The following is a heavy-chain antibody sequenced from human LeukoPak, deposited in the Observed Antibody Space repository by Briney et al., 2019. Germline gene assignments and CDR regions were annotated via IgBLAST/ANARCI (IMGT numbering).Heavy chain of an antibody. D-gene: IGHD1-7*01. J-gene: IGHJ4*02. Sequence: GGSLRLSCAASGFTFSSYWMHWVRQAPGKGPEGVANTKQDGSERNYVDSVKGRFTIARDNTKNSLYLQMTSLRGEDTAVYYCASRAGKPGNTPWCFDYWGQGALVTVSS. CDR2: TKQDGSER. CDR3: ASRAGKPGNTPWCFDY. V-gene: IGHV3-7*01. CDR1: GFTFSSYW.